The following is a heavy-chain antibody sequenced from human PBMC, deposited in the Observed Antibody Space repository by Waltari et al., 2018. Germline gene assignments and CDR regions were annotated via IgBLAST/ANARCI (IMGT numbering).Heavy chain of an antibody. V-gene: IGHV1-2*02. J-gene: IGHJ5*02. Sequence: QVQLVQSGAEVKKPGASVNVSCEASGYTFTAHYMHWLRQPPGQGLEWMGWINPNTGATNYAQNFQGRVTMTRDTSISTVYLELINLRSDDTAVYYCARDGGVNARGWFDPWGQGSLVTVSS. CDR3: ARDGGVNARGWFDP. CDR2: INPNTGAT. D-gene: IGHD3-10*01. CDR1: GYTFTAHY.